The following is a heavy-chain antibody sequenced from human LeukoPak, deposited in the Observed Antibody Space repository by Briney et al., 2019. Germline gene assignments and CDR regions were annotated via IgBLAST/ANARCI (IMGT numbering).Heavy chain of an antibody. Sequence: AGGSLRLSCAASGFTFTNYAMTWVRQAPGKGLEWVSAIGLRSGSTYYADSVKGRFTISRDNSKNTLYLQMNSLRAEDTAVYYCARDPSSGYYYYFDYWGQGTLVTVSS. CDR3: ARDPSSGYYYYFDY. V-gene: IGHV3-23*01. D-gene: IGHD3-22*01. J-gene: IGHJ4*02. CDR1: GFTFTNYA. CDR2: IGLRSGST.